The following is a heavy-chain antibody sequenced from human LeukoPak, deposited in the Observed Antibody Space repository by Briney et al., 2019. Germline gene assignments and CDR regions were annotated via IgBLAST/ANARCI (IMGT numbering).Heavy chain of an antibody. V-gene: IGHV3-30*03. CDR3: ARAGAGGRMHHYYYGMDV. CDR2: ISYSGNDK. Sequence: GGSLRLSCEGSGFIFSDYGMHWVRQAPGKGLEWVASISYSGNDKYHTGSVMDRYTISRDNSKKTLYLQMNSLIADDTAVYYCARAGAGGRMHHYYYGMDVWGQGTTVTVSS. D-gene: IGHD2-8*02. CDR1: GFIFSDYG. J-gene: IGHJ6*02.